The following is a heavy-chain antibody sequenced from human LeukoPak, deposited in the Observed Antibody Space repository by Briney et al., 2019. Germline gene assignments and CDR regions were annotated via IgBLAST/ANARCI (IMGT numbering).Heavy chain of an antibody. J-gene: IGHJ4*02. V-gene: IGHV1-18*01. CDR1: GYTFTSYG. CDR2: ISAYNGNT. Sequence: ASVKVSCKASGYTFTSYGISWVRQAPGQGLEWMGWISAYNGNTNYAQKLQGRVTMTEDTSTDTAYMELSSLRSEDTAVYYCATLWFGELSFDYWGQGTLVTVSS. CDR3: ATLWFGELSFDY. D-gene: IGHD3-10*01.